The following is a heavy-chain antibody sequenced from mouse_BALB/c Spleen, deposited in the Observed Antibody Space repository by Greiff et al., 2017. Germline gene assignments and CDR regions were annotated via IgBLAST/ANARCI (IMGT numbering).Heavy chain of an antibody. D-gene: IGHD2-3*01. CDR3: AREFYDGYYSFDY. CDR1: GYTFTSYV. CDR2: INPYNDGT. J-gene: IGHJ2*01. V-gene: IGHV1-14*01. Sequence: EVHLVESGPELVKPGASVKMSCKASGYTFTSYVMHWVKQKPGQGLEWIGYINPYNDGTKYNEKFKGKATLTSDKSSSTAYMELSSLTSEDSAVYYCAREFYDGYYSFDYWGQGTTLTVSS.